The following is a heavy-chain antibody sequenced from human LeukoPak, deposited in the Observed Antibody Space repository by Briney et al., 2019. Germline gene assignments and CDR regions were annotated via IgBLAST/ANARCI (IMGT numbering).Heavy chain of an antibody. CDR1: GGSFSGYY. Sequence: SETLSLTCAVYGGSFSGYYWSWIRQPPGKGLEWIGEINHSGSTNYNPSLKSRVTISVDTSKNQFSLKLSSVTAADTAVYYCARMGRGSIAAVHYWGQGTLVTVSS. CDR2: INHSGST. D-gene: IGHD6-6*01. J-gene: IGHJ4*02. V-gene: IGHV4-34*01. CDR3: ARMGRGSIAAVHY.